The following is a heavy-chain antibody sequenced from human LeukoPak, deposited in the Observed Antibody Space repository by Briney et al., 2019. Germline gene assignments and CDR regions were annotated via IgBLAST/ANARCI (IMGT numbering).Heavy chain of an antibody. CDR1: GFTFNINY. CDR3: AKEASDCSGGRYYSVWDY. Sequence: GGSLRLSCAASGFTFNINYMNWVHQAPGKGLEWVSVIYSGGSTYYADSVKGRFTTSRDNSKNTLYLQMNSLRAEDTAVFYCAKEASDCSGGRYYSVWDYWGQGTLVTVSS. CDR2: IYSGGST. V-gene: IGHV3-53*01. D-gene: IGHD2-15*01. J-gene: IGHJ4*02.